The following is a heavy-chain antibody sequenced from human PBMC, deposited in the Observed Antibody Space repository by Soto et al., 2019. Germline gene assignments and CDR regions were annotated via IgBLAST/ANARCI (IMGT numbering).Heavy chain of an antibody. J-gene: IGHJ5*02. V-gene: IGHV1-69*01. D-gene: IGHD6-13*01. CDR2: IIPVFGTV. CDR1: GATFSNYA. CDR3: ARDNPYTNSFGNWFDP. Sequence: QVRLVQSGAEVKKPGSSVKVSCKASGATFSNYAITWLRLAPGQGLEWLGGIIPVFGTVNYAQKFQGRVTITADESTSTAYMELNRLRSEDTAVYYCARDNPYTNSFGNWFDPWAREPWSSS.